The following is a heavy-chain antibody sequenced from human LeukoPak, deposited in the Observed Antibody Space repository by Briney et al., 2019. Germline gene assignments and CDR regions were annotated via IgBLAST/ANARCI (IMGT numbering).Heavy chain of an antibody. Sequence: SETLSLTCTVSGASIPSSYYWSWIRQPPGKGLECIGYISTSGNTNYNPSLKSRVTISVDTSKSQFSLNLSSVTAADTAIYYCARLTGGGSYWGYFDYWGQGNLVTVSS. CDR1: GASIPSSYY. V-gene: IGHV4-4*09. D-gene: IGHD1-26*01. J-gene: IGHJ4*02. CDR2: ISTSGNT. CDR3: ARLTGGGSYWGYFDY.